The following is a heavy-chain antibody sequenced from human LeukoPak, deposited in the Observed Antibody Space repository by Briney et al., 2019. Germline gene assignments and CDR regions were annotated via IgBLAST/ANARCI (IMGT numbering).Heavy chain of an antibody. J-gene: IGHJ6*03. V-gene: IGHV4-4*07. Sequence: SETLSLTCTVSGGSISGYYWTWIRQPAGKGLEWIGRIYSTGSTNYNPSLKSRVTISVDTSKNQFSLKLSSVTAADTAVYYCARGATIFGYMDVWGKGTTVTVSS. CDR1: GGSISGYY. D-gene: IGHD3-3*01. CDR3: ARGATIFGYMDV. CDR2: IYSTGST.